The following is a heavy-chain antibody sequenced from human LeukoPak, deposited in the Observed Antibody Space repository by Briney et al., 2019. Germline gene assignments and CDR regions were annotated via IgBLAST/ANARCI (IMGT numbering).Heavy chain of an antibody. CDR2: ISGSGGST. CDR1: GFTFSSYA. CDR3: ANLPIPYDFWSGYWAPDY. Sequence: GGSLRLSCAPSGFTFSSYAMSWARQAPGKGLEWLSAISGSGGSTYSADSVKGRFTISRDNSKNTLYLQMNSLRAEDTAVYYCANLPIPYDFWSGYWAPDYWGQGTLVTVSS. V-gene: IGHV3-23*01. D-gene: IGHD3-3*01. J-gene: IGHJ4*02.